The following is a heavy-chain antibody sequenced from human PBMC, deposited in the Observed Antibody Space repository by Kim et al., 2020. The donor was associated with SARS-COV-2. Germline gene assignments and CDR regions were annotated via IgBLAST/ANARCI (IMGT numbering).Heavy chain of an antibody. CDR2: ISAYNGNT. V-gene: IGHV1-18*04. Sequence: ASVKVSCKASGYTFTSYGISWVRQAPGQGLEWMGWISAYNGNTNYAQKLQGRVTMTTDTSTSTAYMELRSLRSDDTAVYYCARDVRGVVTAMPLLRYYYGMDVWGQGTTVTVSS. J-gene: IGHJ6*02. D-gene: IGHD2-21*02. CDR1: GYTFTSYG. CDR3: ARDVRGVVTAMPLLRYYYGMDV.